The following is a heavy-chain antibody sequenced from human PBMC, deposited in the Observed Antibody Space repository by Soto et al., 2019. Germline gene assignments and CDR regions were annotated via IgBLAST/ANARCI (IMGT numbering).Heavy chain of an antibody. CDR1: GFTFNNAW. CDR2: MKCKSEGETT. D-gene: IGHD3-3*01. V-gene: IGHV3-15*01. J-gene: IGHJ4*02. Sequence: WGSLRLSCAASGFTFNNAWMGWVRQAPGQGLEWVGHMKCKSEGETTDYAAPVKGRFTISRDDSKNTVYLQMNRLATEATAVYYCTAQFYFDASGSSFDLWGQGALVTVSS. CDR3: TAQFYFDASGSSFDL.